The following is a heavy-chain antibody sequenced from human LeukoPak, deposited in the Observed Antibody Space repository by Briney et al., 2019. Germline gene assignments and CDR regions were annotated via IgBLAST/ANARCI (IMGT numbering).Heavy chain of an antibody. CDR2: ISYDGSNK. V-gene: IGHV3-30*18. J-gene: IGHJ5*02. Sequence: GGSLRPSCAASGFTFSSYGMHWVRQAPGKGLEWVAVISYDGSNKYYADSVKGRFTISRDNSKNTLYLQMNSLGAEDTAVYYCAKGGIAVAGPIGKFDPWGQGTLVTVSS. D-gene: IGHD6-19*01. CDR1: GFTFSSYG. CDR3: AKGGIAVAGPIGKFDP.